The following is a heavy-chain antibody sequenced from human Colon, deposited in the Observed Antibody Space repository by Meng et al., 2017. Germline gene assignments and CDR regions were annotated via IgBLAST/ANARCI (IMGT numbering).Heavy chain of an antibody. D-gene: IGHD5-12*01. J-gene: IGHJ4*02. CDR2: VKQDETEK. V-gene: IGHV3-7*01. Sequence: GESLKISCAGSGFTFSSYWMSWVRQAPGKGLEWVANVKQDETEKFYVDSVKGRFTVSRDNAQNLLYLQMNSPRTDDTAVYYCARLEFGGDDRTFAYWGQGALVTVSS. CDR3: ARLEFGGDDRTFAY. CDR1: GFTFSSYW.